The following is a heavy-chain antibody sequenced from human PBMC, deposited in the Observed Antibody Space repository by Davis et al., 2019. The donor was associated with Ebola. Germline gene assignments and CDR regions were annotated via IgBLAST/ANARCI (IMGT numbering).Heavy chain of an antibody. J-gene: IGHJ4*02. D-gene: IGHD3-16*01. CDR3: ARAGGAVSYFDY. CDR1: GFTVSSNY. Sequence: GGSLRLSCAASGFTVSSNYMSWVRQAPGKGLEWVSLIYSGGSTYYTDSVKGRFTISRDSSKNTLYLQINSLRAEDTAVYYCARAGGAVSYFDYWGQGTLVTVSS. V-gene: IGHV3-53*01. CDR2: IYSGGST.